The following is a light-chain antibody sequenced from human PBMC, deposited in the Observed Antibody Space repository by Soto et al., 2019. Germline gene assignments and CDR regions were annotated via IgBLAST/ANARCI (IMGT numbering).Light chain of an antibody. CDR3: SSYAVSSGHVV. J-gene: IGLJ2*01. CDR1: SSDVGSYNL. CDR2: EGS. V-gene: IGLV2-23*01. Sequence: QSALTQPASVSGSPGQSITISCTGISSDVGSYNLVSWYQQHPGKAPKVMIYEGSKRPPGVSNRFSGSRPGNTASLTSSGRLAEDEAHDYWSSYAVSSGHVVFGGGTKRTVL.